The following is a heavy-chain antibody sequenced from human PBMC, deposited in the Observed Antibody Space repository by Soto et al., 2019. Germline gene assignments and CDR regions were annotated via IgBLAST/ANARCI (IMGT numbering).Heavy chain of an antibody. V-gene: IGHV5-10-1*03. D-gene: IGHD6-19*01. CDR1: GYSFTSYW. CDR2: IDPSDSYT. J-gene: IGHJ2*01. CDR3: ARGVAVAGTPPYWYFDL. Sequence: EVQLVQSGAEVKKPGESLRISCKGSGYSFTSYWISWVRQMPGKGLEWMGRIDPSDSYTNYSPSFQGHVTISADKSISTAYLQWSSLKASDTARYYCARGVAVAGTPPYWYFDLWGRGSLVTVSS.